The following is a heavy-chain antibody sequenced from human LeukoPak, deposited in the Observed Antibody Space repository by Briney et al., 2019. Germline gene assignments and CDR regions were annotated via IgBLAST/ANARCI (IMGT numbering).Heavy chain of an antibody. J-gene: IGHJ5*02. CDR2: INPNSGGT. CDR1: GYTFTGYY. Sequence: ASVKVSCTASGYTFTGYYMHWVRQAPGQGLEWMGWINPNSGGTNYAQKFQGRVTMTRDTSISTAYMELSRLRSDDTAVYYCARVDRPIVVVPAATLVWFDPWGQGTLVTVSS. CDR3: ARVDRPIVVVPAATLVWFDP. D-gene: IGHD2-2*01. V-gene: IGHV1-2*02.